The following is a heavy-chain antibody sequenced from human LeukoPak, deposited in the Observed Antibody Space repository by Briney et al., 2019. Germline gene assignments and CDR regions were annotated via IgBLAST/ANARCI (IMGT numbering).Heavy chain of an antibody. CDR1: GFTFSSYW. D-gene: IGHD3-3*01. V-gene: IGHV3-7*01. J-gene: IGHJ4*02. Sequence: GGSLRLSCAASGFTFSSYWMSWVRQAPGKGLEWVANIKQDGSEKYYVDSVKGRFTISRDNAENSLYLQMNSLRAEDTAVYYCPRDSSYYDFWSGIFDYWGQGTLVTVSS. CDR3: PRDSSYYDFWSGIFDY. CDR2: IKQDGSEK.